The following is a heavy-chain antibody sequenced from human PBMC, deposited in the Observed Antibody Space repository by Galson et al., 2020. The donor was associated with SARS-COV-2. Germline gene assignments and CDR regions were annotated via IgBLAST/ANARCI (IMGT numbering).Heavy chain of an antibody. V-gene: IGHV2-70*04. CDR1: GFSLSTSGMR. CDR3: ARELYDILAGYYYGMDV. J-gene: IGHJ6*02. D-gene: IGHD3-9*01. CDR2: IDWDDDK. Sequence: SGPTLVKPTQILTLTCTFSGFSLSTSGMRVSWIRQPPGKALEWLARIDWDDDKFYSTSLKTRLTISKDTSKNQVVLTMTNMDPVDTATYYCARELYDILAGYYYGMDVWGQGTTVTVSS.